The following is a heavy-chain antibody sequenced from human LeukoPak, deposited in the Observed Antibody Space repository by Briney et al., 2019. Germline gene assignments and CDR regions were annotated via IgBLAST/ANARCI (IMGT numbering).Heavy chain of an antibody. D-gene: IGHD3-10*01. J-gene: IGHJ3*02. CDR1: GYTLTELS. CDR3: ARRTYLVTMVRGVVGNDAFDI. V-gene: IGHV1-24*01. CDR2: FDPEDGET. Sequence: ASVKVSCKVSGYTLTELSMHWVRQAPGKGLEWMGGFDPEDGETIYAQKFQGRVTMTEDTSTDTAYMELSSLRSEDTAVYYCARRTYLVTMVRGVVGNDAFDIWGQGTMVTVSS.